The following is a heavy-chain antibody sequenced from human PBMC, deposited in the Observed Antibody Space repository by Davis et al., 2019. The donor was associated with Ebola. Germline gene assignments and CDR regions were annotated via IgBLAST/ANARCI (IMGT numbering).Heavy chain of an antibody. CDR2: ISSSSSYI. J-gene: IGHJ4*02. CDR3: ARELAVAYFDY. D-gene: IGHD6-19*01. CDR1: GFTFSSYS. V-gene: IGHV3-21*01. Sequence: LSLTCAASGFTFSSYSMNWVRQAPGKGLEWVSSISSSSSYIYYADSVKGRFTISRGNAKNSLYLQMNSLRAEDTAVYYCARELAVAYFDYWGQGTLVTVSS.